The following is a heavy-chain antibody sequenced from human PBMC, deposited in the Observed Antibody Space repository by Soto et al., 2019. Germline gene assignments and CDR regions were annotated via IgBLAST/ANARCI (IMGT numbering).Heavy chain of an antibody. CDR2: VSAYNGNT. V-gene: IGHV1-18*01. J-gene: IGHJ5*02. CDR1: GYTFTSYG. Sequence: ASVKVSCKASGYTFTSYGISWVRQAPGQGLEWMGWVSAYNGNTNYAQKLQGRVTMTTDTSTSTAYMELRSLRSDDTAVYYCARDMAYDFWSGYRGGSWFDPWGQGTLVTVSS. CDR3: ARDMAYDFWSGYRGGSWFDP. D-gene: IGHD3-3*01.